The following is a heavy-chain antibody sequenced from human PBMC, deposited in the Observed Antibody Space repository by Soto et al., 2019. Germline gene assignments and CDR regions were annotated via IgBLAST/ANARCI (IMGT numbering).Heavy chain of an antibody. CDR2: ISSSSSYI. D-gene: IGHD1-26*01. V-gene: IGHV3-21*01. J-gene: IGHJ6*02. CDR3: ARGRGELLSHYYYGMDV. Sequence: GGSLRLSCAASGCTFSSYSMNWVRQAPGKGLEWVSSISSSSSYIYYADSVKGRFTISRDNAKNSLYLQMNSLRAEDTAVYYCARGRGELLSHYYYGMDVWGQGTTVTVSS. CDR1: GCTFSSYS.